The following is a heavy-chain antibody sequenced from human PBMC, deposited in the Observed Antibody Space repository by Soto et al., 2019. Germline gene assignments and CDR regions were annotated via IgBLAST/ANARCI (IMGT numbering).Heavy chain of an antibody. CDR3: ARDPGSARILYYYYGMDV. V-gene: IGHV1-2*02. J-gene: IGHJ6*02. CDR2: INPNSGGT. D-gene: IGHD5-18*01. CDR1: GYTFTGYY. Sequence: SVKVSCKASGYTFTGYYMHWVRQAPGQGLEWMGWINPNSGGTNYAQKFQGRVTMTRDTSISTAYMELSRLRSDDTAVYYCARDPGSARILYYYYGMDVCGQGTMVTASS.